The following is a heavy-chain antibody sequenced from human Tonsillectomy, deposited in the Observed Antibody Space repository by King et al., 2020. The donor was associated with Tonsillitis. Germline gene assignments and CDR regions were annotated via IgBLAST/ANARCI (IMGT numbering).Heavy chain of an antibody. CDR2: IDHSGST. CDR3: ARGRSPGY. D-gene: IGHD6-13*01. Sequence: VQLQQWGAGLLKPSETLSLTCAVYGGSFSGYYWSWIRQPPGKGLAWIGEIDHSGSTNYNPSLKSRVTISGDTSKNQFSLKLSSVTAADTAVYYCARGRSPGYWGQGTLVTVSS. V-gene: IGHV4-34*01. CDR1: GGSFSGYY. J-gene: IGHJ4*02.